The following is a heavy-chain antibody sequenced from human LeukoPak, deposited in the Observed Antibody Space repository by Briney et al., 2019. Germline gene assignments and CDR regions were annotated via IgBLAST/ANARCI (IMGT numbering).Heavy chain of an antibody. CDR1: EFTFSTYG. D-gene: IGHD3-9*01. J-gene: IGHJ3*02. V-gene: IGHV3-23*01. CDR2: ISGSGGST. Sequence: GGSLRLSCVASEFTFSTYGMSWVRQAPGKGLEWVSAISGSGGSTYYADSVKGRFTISRDNSKNTLFLQMNSLRTEDTAVYYCAKGGRYFDWLLEDDDAFDIWGQGTMVTVSS. CDR3: AKGGRYFDWLLEDDDAFDI.